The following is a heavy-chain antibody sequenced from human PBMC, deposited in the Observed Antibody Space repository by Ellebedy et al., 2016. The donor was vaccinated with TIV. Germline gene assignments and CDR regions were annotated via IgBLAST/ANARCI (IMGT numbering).Heavy chain of an antibody. CDR3: ATESKVGGLIVTRAFDM. Sequence: GESLKISXAASGFTFSSYAMSWVRQAPGKGLVWVSRIKSDGSVTSYADSVKGRFTVSRDNGENTIYLQMNSPRVEDSAMYYCATESKVGGLIVTRAFDMWGQGTMVTVAS. J-gene: IGHJ3*02. D-gene: IGHD3-16*02. V-gene: IGHV3-74*01. CDR2: IKSDGSVT. CDR1: GFTFSSYA.